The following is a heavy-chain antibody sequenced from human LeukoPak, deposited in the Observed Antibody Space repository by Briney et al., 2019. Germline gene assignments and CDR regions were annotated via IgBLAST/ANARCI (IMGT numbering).Heavy chain of an antibody. D-gene: IGHD3-22*01. V-gene: IGHV3-74*01. CDR1: GFTFSSYG. CDR2: INSDGSST. J-gene: IGHJ4*02. Sequence: GGSLRLSCAASGFTFSSYGMHWVRQAPGKGLVWVSRINSDGSSTSYADSVKGRFTISRDNAKNTLYLQMNSLRAEDTAVYYCATPLDYYDSSGYHQGGDWGQGTLVTVSS. CDR3: ATPLDYYDSSGYHQGGD.